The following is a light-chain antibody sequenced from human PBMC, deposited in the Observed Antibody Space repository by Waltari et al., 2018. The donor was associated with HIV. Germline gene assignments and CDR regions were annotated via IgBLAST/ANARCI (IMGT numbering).Light chain of an antibody. CDR2: QDV. J-gene: IGLJ2*01. V-gene: IGLV3-25*03. CDR3: QSADSSGSYVI. Sequence: SYELTQPPSVSVSPGQTARITCSGDALPQQYAYWYQQKPGQAPVLIIYQDVKRPSGIPERFSGSSSGTTLTLTISGVQAEDETDYYCQSADSSGSYVIFGGGTKLTVL. CDR1: ALPQQY.